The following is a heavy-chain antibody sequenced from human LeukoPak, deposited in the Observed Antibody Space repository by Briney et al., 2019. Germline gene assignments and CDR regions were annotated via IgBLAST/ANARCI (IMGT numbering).Heavy chain of an antibody. J-gene: IGHJ4*02. CDR1: GYTFSDYG. CDR2: IAGNNGYT. CDR3: ARDQRNRGSYRFEY. V-gene: IGHV1-18*01. Sequence: ASVKVSCKTSGYTFSDYGISWVRQAPGQGLEWVGWIAGNNGYTNYAPSLQGRVTVTADTSTKTVYMELTSLKSDDTAVYYCARDQRNRGSYRFEYWGQGTLVTVSS. D-gene: IGHD1-26*01.